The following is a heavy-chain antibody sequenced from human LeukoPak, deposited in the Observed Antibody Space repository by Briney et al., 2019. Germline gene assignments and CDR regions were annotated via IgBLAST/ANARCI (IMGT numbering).Heavy chain of an antibody. CDR3: ARERYYYYYMDV. CDR2: IIPIFGTA. V-gene: IGHV1-69*13. CDR1: GGTFSSYA. J-gene: IGHJ6*03. Sequence: GASVKVSCKASGGTFSSYAISWVRQAPGQGLEWMGGIIPIFGTANYAQKFQGRVTITADESTSTAYMELSSLRSEDTAVYYCARERYYYYYMDVWGRGTMVTVSS.